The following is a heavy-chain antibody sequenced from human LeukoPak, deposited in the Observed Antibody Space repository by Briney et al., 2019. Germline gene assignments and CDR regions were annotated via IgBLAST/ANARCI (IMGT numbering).Heavy chain of an antibody. CDR3: ARAGYNYDTGYYFDY. D-gene: IGHD1-1*01. CDR1: GGSISNYY. CDR2: IYYTGST. J-gene: IGHJ4*02. Sequence: PSETLSLTCTVSGGSISNYYWSWLRQPPGQGLEWIGYIYYTGSTYYNPSLMSRVTMSLDTSKNQFSLKLTSVTAADTAVYYCARAGYNYDTGYYFDYWGQGTLVTVSS. V-gene: IGHV4-59*01.